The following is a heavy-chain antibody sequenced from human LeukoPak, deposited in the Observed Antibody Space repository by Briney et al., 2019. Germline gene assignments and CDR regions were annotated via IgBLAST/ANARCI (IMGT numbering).Heavy chain of an antibody. Sequence: SETLSLTCTVSGGSISRYYWSWIRQPAGKGLEWIGRVYSSGSTNCNPSLKSRVTTSVDTSKNQFSLKLSSVTAADTAVYYCARGTVPSEYCGGDCQFDYWGQGTLVTVSS. J-gene: IGHJ4*02. CDR3: ARGTVPSEYCGGDCQFDY. D-gene: IGHD2-21*02. V-gene: IGHV4-4*07. CDR2: VYSSGST. CDR1: GGSISRYY.